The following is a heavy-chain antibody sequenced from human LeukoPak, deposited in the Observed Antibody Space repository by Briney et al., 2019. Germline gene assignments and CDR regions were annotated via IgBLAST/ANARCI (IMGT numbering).Heavy chain of an antibody. CDR2: ISLDGSNK. J-gene: IGHJ4*02. CDR3: AKDGEVSWFGPESY. CDR1: GFRFSSYA. V-gene: IGHV3-30*18. D-gene: IGHD3-10*01. Sequence: GGSLRLSCVASGFRFSSYAMTWVRQAPGKGLEWVALISLDGSNKDYAESVKGRFTISRDSSKNTLYLQMNSLRAEDTAVYYCAKDGEVSWFGPESYWGQGTLVAVSS.